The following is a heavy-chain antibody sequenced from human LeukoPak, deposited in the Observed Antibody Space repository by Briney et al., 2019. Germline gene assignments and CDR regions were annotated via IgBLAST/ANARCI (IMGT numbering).Heavy chain of an antibody. CDR1: GGSISSSGYY. Sequence: SETLSLTCTVSGGSISSSGYYWGWIRQPPGKGLEWIGSIYYSGSTYYNPSLKSRVTISVDTSKNQFSLKLSSVTAADTAVYYCAKTGTTLSYYFDYWGQGTLVTVSS. CDR3: AKTGTTLSYYFDY. D-gene: IGHD1-7*01. V-gene: IGHV4-39*01. J-gene: IGHJ4*02. CDR2: IYYSGST.